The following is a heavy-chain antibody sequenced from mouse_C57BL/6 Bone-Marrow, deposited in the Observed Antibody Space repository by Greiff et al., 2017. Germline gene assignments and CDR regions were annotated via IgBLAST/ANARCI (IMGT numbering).Heavy chain of an antibody. CDR1: GYTFTSYW. J-gene: IGHJ1*03. V-gene: IGHV1-53*01. CDR2: INPSNGGT. D-gene: IGHD1-1*01. Sequence: QVQLQQPGTELVKPGASVKLSCKASGYTFTSYWMHWVKQRPGQGLEWIGMINPSNGGTNYNEKFKSKATLTVDKSSSTAYMQLSSLTSVDSAVYYCARGAYYGINRCYIDFWGRGTTVTVSS. CDR3: ARGAYYGINRCYIDF.